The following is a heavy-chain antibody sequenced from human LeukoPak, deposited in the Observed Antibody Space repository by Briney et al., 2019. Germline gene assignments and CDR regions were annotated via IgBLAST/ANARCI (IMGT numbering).Heavy chain of an antibody. D-gene: IGHD2-2*01. CDR3: ARRPAAKYYYYGMDV. CDR1: GFTFSDYY. J-gene: IGHJ6*02. V-gene: IGHV3-53*01. CDR2: IYSGGST. Sequence: GGSLRLSCAASGFTFSDYYMSWVRQAPGKGLEWVSVIYSGGSTYYADSVKGRFTISRDNSKNTLYLQMNSLRAEDTAVYYCARRPAAKYYYYGMDVWGQGTTVTVSS.